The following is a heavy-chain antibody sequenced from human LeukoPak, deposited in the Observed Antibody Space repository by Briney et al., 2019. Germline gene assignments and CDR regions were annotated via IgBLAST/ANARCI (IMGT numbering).Heavy chain of an antibody. CDR2: IYYSGST. V-gene: IGHV4-39*07. CDR1: GGSISSSSYY. J-gene: IGHJ4*02. CDR3: ARDNPNYYGSGSYIDY. D-gene: IGHD3-10*01. Sequence: SETLSLTCTVSGGSISSSSYYWGWIRQPPGKGLEWIGSIYYSGSTYYNPSLKSRVTISVDTSKNQFSLKLSSVTAADTAVYYCARDNPNYYGSGSYIDYWGQGTLVTVSS.